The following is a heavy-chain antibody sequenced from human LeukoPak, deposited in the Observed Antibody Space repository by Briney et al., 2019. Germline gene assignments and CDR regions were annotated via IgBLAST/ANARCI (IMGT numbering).Heavy chain of an antibody. J-gene: IGHJ6*03. Sequence: GGSLRLSCAASGFIFSTYSMNWVRQAPGKGLEWVAVISYDGSNKYYADSVKGRFTISRDNSKNTLYLQMNSLRAEDTAVYYCARGVETYDSSGYYYVGDYYYYMDVWGKGTTVTVSS. CDR2: ISYDGSNK. D-gene: IGHD3-22*01. CDR3: ARGVETYDSSGYYYVGDYYYYMDV. V-gene: IGHV3-30*03. CDR1: GFIFSTYS.